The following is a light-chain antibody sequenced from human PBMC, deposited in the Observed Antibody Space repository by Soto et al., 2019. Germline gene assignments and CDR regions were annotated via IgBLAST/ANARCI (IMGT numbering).Light chain of an antibody. V-gene: IGKV1-12*01. CDR3: QQANTFPWT. CDR1: QGISSC. CDR2: AAS. J-gene: IGKJ1*01. Sequence: DIQMTQSPSSVSASVGDRVTIACRASQGISSCLVWYQQKPWTPPMLLIYAASTLHSGVPPRFSGSGSGTDCTLTISSLQPEDFATYYCQQANTFPWTFGQGTKVGIK.